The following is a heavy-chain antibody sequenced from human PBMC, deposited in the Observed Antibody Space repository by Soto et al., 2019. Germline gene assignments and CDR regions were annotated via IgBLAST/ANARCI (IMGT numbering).Heavy chain of an antibody. Sequence: GESLKISCAASGFTVSSNYMSWVRQAPGKGLEWVSVIYSGGSTYYADSVKGRFTISRDNSKNTLYLQMNSLRAEDTAVYYCAREGRGRFLEWPHYYYYMDVWGKGTTVTVSS. J-gene: IGHJ6*03. CDR3: AREGRGRFLEWPHYYYYMDV. V-gene: IGHV3-66*01. CDR2: IYSGGST. D-gene: IGHD3-3*01. CDR1: GFTVSSNY.